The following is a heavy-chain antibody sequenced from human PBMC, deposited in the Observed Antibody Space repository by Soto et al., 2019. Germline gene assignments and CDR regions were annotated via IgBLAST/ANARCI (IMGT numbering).Heavy chain of an antibody. V-gene: IGHV1-18*01. Sequence: ASVKVSCKASGYTFTSYGISWVRQAPGQGLEWMGWISAYNGNTNYAQKLQGRVTMTTDTSTSTAYMELRSLRSDDTAVYYCARDIVVVPAAISRGHLYPPDVFDIWGQGTIDTVS. J-gene: IGHJ3*02. CDR2: ISAYNGNT. CDR3: ARDIVVVPAAISRGHLYPPDVFDI. D-gene: IGHD2-2*01. CDR1: GYTFTSYG.